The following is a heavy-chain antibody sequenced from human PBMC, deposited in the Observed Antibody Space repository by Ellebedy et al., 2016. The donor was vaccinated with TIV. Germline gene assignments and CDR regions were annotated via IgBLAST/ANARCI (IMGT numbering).Heavy chain of an antibody. V-gene: IGHV3-33*08. Sequence: GESLKISCSGSGFTFSTYAMHWVRQSPGKGLEWMAFIWYDGTDESYAESVEGRFSISRDNSKNTLYLHMKSLRAEDTAIYYCARDSRGRWTPFDHWGQGTVVAVSS. J-gene: IGHJ4*02. CDR1: GFTFSTYA. D-gene: IGHD4-23*01. CDR3: ARDSRGRWTPFDH. CDR2: IWYDGTDE.